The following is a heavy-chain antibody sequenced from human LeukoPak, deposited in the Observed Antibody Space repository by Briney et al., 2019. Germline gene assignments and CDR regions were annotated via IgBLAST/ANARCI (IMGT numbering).Heavy chain of an antibody. CDR2: AYYRSKWFI. CDR3: ARGAVRGGTNFDY. D-gene: IGHD3-10*01. V-gene: IGHV6-1*01. Sequence: SQTLSLTCAISGDSVSGSPAVWNWIRQSPSRGLEWLGRAYYRSKWFIDYALSVKGRITITPNTSKNQFSLQLNSVTAEDTAVYYCARGAVRGGTNFDYWGQGTLVTVSS. J-gene: IGHJ4*02. CDR1: GDSVSGSPAV.